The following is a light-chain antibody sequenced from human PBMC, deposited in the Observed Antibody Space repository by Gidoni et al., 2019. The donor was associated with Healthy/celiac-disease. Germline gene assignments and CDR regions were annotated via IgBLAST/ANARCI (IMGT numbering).Light chain of an antibody. V-gene: IGLV1-44*01. Sequence: QSVLTQPPSASGTPGPRVTISCSGSSSSIGSNTVNWYQQLPGTAPKLLIYSNNQRPSGVPDRFSGSKSGTSASLAISGLQSEDEADYYCATWDDSLWEGVFGGGTKLTVL. J-gene: IGLJ2*01. CDR2: SNN. CDR1: SSSIGSNT. CDR3: ATWDDSLWEGV.